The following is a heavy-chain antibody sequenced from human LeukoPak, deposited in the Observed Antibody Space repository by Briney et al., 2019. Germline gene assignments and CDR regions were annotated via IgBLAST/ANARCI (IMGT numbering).Heavy chain of an antibody. CDR3: ARERGGYEP. D-gene: IGHD5-12*01. Sequence: SETLSLTCAVYGGSFSGYYWSWIRQPPGKGLEWIGEINHSGSTNYNPSLKSRVTISVDTSKNQFSLKLSSVTAADTAVYYCARERGGYEPWGQGTLVTVSS. V-gene: IGHV4-34*01. CDR2: INHSGST. CDR1: GGSFSGYY. J-gene: IGHJ5*02.